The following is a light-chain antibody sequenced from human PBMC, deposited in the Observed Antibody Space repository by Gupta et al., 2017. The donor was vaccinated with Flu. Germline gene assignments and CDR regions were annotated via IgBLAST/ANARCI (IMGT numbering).Light chain of an antibody. J-gene: IGLJ1*01. V-gene: IGLV2-8*01. CDR2: EVS. Sequence: QSALTQPPSASGSPGPSVTIPCTGTNSDVGIYNYVSWYHQHPGKAPKLIIFEVSLRPSGVPVRFSGSKSGNTASLTVSGPQVEDEADYYCSSYAGGNGYVFGTGTKLTV. CDR3: SSYAGGNGYV. CDR1: NSDVGIYNY.